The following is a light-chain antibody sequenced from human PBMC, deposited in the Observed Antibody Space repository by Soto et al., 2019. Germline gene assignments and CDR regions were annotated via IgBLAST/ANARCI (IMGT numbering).Light chain of an antibody. CDR2: GAS. Sequence: EIVMTQSPATLSVSPGERVTLSCRASQSVGSYLAWYQQKPGQAPRLLIFGASTRATGIPARFSGRGSGTEFTLTISSLQSEDFAVYYCQQHNNWPPDTFGGGTKVEIK. V-gene: IGKV3D-15*01. J-gene: IGKJ4*01. CDR1: QSVGSY. CDR3: QQHNNWPPDT.